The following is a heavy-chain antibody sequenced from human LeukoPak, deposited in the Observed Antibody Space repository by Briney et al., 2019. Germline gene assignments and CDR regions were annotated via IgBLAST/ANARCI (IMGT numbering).Heavy chain of an antibody. J-gene: IGHJ4*02. CDR1: GGTFSSYA. V-gene: IGHV1-69*13. Sequence: SVKVSCKASGGTFSSYAISWVRQAPGQGLEWMGGIIPIFGTANYAQKFQGRVMITADESTSTAYMELSSLRSEDTAVYYCAREGYCSGGSCYSFDYWGQGTLVTVSS. CDR2: IIPIFGTA. CDR3: AREGYCSGGSCYSFDY. D-gene: IGHD2-15*01.